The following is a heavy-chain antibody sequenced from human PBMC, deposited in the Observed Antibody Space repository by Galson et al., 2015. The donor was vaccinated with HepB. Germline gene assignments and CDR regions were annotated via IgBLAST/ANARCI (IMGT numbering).Heavy chain of an antibody. J-gene: IGHJ3*02. CDR3: ARVEDGYNRTYAFDI. CDR1: GGTFSSYA. V-gene: IGHV1-69*13. Sequence: SVKVSCKASGGTFSSYAISWVRQAPGQGLEWMGGIIPIFGTANYAQKFQGRVTITADESTSTAYMELSSLRSEDTAVYYCARVEDGYNRTYAFDIWGQGTMVTVSS. CDR2: IIPIFGTA. D-gene: IGHD5-24*01.